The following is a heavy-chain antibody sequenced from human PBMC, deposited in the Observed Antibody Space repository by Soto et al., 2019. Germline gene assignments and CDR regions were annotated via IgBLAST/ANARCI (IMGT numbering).Heavy chain of an antibody. CDR2: IIPLFGTA. Sequence: QVQLVQSGAEVKKPGSSVKVSCKASGGTFGTYDISWVRQAPGQGLEWMGGIIPLFGTANYAQKFQGRVTITADKSTTTAYMELSRLRSGDSAIYYCARRHFYYGMDVWGQGTTVTVSS. J-gene: IGHJ6*02. CDR3: ARRHFYYGMDV. CDR1: GGTFGTYD. V-gene: IGHV1-69*06.